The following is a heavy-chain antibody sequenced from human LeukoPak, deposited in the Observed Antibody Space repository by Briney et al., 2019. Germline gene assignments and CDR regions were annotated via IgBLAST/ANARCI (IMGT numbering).Heavy chain of an antibody. Sequence: GGSLRLSCAASGFTFSSYDMHWVRQATGKGLEWVSAIGTAGDTYYPGSVKGRFTISRENAKNSLYLQMNSLRAGDTAVYYCARAPDSSGWSGGFDYWGQGTLVTVSS. D-gene: IGHD6-19*01. CDR2: IGTAGDT. V-gene: IGHV3-13*01. J-gene: IGHJ4*02. CDR3: ARAPDSSGWSGGFDY. CDR1: GFTFSSYD.